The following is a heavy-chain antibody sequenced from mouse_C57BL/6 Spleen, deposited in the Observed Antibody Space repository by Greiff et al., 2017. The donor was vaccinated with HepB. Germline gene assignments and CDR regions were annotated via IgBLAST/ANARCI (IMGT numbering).Heavy chain of an antibody. J-gene: IGHJ2*01. CDR2: IHPNSGST. D-gene: IGHD1-1*01. V-gene: IGHV1-64*01. Sequence: VKLQQPGAELVKPGASVKLSCKASGYTFTSYWMHWVKQRPGQGLEWIGMIHPNSGSTNYNEKFKSKATLTVDKSSSTAYMQLSSLTSEDSAVYYCARKGNGSSYFDYWGQGTTLTVSS. CDR3: ARKGNGSSYFDY. CDR1: GYTFTSYW.